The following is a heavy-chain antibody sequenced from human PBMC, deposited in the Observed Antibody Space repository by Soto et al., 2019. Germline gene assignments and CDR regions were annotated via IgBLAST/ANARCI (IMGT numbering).Heavy chain of an antibody. J-gene: IGHJ5*01. CDR2: ISVYNGNT. Sequence: ASVKVSCKASGYTFSNYAISWVRQAPGQGLEWMGWISVYNGNTKSAEKFQGRVTMTTDTSTSTAYMELRSLSSDDTALYYCARDGRITVIRGPLLFDSWG. CDR1: GYTFSNYA. CDR3: ARDGRITVIRGPLLFDS. D-gene: IGHD3-10*01. V-gene: IGHV1-18*01.